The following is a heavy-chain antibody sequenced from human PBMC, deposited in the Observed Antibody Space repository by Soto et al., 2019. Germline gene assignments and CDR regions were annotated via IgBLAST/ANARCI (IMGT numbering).Heavy chain of an antibody. Sequence: QVQLVESGGGVVQPGRSLRLSCAASGFTFSSYGMHWVRQAPGKGLGWGAGIWYDGSNKYYADSVKGRFTISRDNSKNTLYMQMNSLRAEDTAVYYCARVGGYYDSSGYYLTYYGMDVWGQGTTVTVSS. V-gene: IGHV3-33*01. D-gene: IGHD3-22*01. CDR2: IWYDGSNK. CDR1: GFTFSSYG. J-gene: IGHJ6*02. CDR3: ARVGGYYDSSGYYLTYYGMDV.